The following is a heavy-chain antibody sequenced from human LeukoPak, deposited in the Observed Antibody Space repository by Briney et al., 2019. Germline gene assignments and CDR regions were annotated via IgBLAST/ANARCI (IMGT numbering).Heavy chain of an antibody. D-gene: IGHD2-8*01. CDR1: GYTFTSNY. CDR2: INPSGGTT. Sequence: ASLKVSCTASGYTFTSNYMHWVRQAPGQGLEWMGIINPSGGTTIYAQKFQGRVTMTRDTSTSTVYMELSSLRSEDTAVYYCARQRGGQYEDGFDIWGQGTMVTVSS. J-gene: IGHJ3*02. V-gene: IGHV1-46*01. CDR3: ARQRGGQYEDGFDI.